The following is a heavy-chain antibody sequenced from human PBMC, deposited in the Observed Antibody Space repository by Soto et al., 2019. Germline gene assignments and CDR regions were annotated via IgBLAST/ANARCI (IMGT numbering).Heavy chain of an antibody. J-gene: IGHJ6*02. D-gene: IGHD3-10*01. V-gene: IGHV1-3*01. Sequence: GASVKVSCKASGYTFTSYAMHWVRQAPGQRLEWMGWINAGNGNTKYSQKFQGRVTITRDTSASTAFMELTSLRSEDTAVYYCARAGRVPGSPTQYGMDVWGQGTTVTVSS. CDR2: INAGNGNT. CDR3: ARAGRVPGSPTQYGMDV. CDR1: GYTFTSYA.